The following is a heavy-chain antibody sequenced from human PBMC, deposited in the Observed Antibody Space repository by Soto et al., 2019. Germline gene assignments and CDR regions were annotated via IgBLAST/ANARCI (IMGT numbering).Heavy chain of an antibody. J-gene: IGHJ4*02. D-gene: IGHD6-13*01. CDR1: GVTFSSYA. CDR2: ILPICGTA. Sequence: QVPLVQSGAEVKKPGSSVKVSCKASGVTFSSYAITWVRPAPGQGLEWMGGILPICGTANYAYKFQGRVKINDDEATITAYMELSSLRSEDTAVYYCVIGGIADSRNEPFDYWGQGTLVTVSS. V-gene: IGHV1-69*12. CDR3: VIGGIADSRNEPFDY.